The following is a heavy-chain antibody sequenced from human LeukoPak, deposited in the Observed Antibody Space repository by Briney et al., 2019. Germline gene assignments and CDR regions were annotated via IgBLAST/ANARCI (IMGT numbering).Heavy chain of an antibody. D-gene: IGHD3-10*01. CDR3: ASWGFMGDYGSGSAYYFDY. J-gene: IGHJ4*02. V-gene: IGHV1-46*03. CDR1: GYTFTSYY. CDR2: INPSGGST. Sequence: ASXKVSCKASGYTFTSYYMHWVRQAPGQGLEWMGIINPSGGSTSYAQKFQGRVTMTRDTSTSTVYMELSSLRSEDTAVYYCASWGFMGDYGSGSAYYFDYWGQGTLVTVSS.